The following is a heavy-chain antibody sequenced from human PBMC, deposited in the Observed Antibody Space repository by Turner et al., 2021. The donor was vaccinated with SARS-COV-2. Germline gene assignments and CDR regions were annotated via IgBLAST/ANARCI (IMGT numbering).Heavy chain of an antibody. J-gene: IGHJ3*02. V-gene: IGHV3-7*01. CDR1: GCTFSSYC. D-gene: IGHD1-26*01. CDR3: ARDGGSYDVFDI. CDR2: IKQEGSEK. Sequence: EVQLMEAGGGLVPPGGSLRLFCASSGCTFSSYCMSWVRQAPGKGLEWVANIKQEGSEKYYVDTLKGRFTITRDNAKNSLYLQMNSLRAEDTAVYYCARDGGSYDVFDIWGQGTRVTVSS.